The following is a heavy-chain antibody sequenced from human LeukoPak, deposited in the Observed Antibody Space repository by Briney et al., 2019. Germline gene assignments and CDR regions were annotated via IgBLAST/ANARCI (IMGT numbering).Heavy chain of an antibody. CDR1: GFTFSSYG. V-gene: IGHV3-7*01. CDR3: AKSYYGG. J-gene: IGHJ4*02. CDR2: IKPDGSEE. D-gene: IGHD3-10*01. Sequence: GGSLRLSCAASGFTFSSYGMHWVRQAPGKGLEWVANIKPDGSEEYYVDSVKGRFTISRDNVKNSLYLQMNSLRAEDTAVYYCAKSYYGGWGQGTLVTVSS.